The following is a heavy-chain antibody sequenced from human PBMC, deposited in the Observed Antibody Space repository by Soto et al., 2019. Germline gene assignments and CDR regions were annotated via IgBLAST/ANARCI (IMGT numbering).Heavy chain of an antibody. Sequence: SVKVSCKASCYSFTSDGISWVRQAPGQGLEWMGWISAYNGNTNYAQKLQGRVTMTTDTSTSTAYMELRSLRSDDTAVYYCARSVRPYGDYNYWGQGTLVTVPS. CDR1: CYSFTSDG. CDR2: ISAYNGNT. CDR3: ARSVRPYGDYNY. J-gene: IGHJ4*02. V-gene: IGHV1-18*04. D-gene: IGHD4-17*01.